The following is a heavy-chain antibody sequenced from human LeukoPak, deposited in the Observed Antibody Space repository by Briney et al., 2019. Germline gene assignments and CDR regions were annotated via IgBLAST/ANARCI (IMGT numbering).Heavy chain of an antibody. CDR1: GGTFSSYA. V-gene: IGHV1-69*01. J-gene: IGHJ4*02. D-gene: IGHD3-22*01. CDR3: ARGGPYYYDSSGYTPFDY. Sequence: SVKVSCKASGGTFSSYAISWVRQAPGQGLEWMGGIIPIFGTANYAQKFQGRVTITADESTSTAYMELSSLRSGDTAVYYCARGGPYYYDSSGYTPFDYWGQGTLVTVSS. CDR2: IIPIFGTA.